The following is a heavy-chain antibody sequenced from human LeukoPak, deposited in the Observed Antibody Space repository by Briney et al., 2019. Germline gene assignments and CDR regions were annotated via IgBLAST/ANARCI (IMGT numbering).Heavy chain of an antibody. CDR2: INPSGGST. J-gene: IGHJ4*02. CDR1: GYTFTSYY. V-gene: IGHV1-46*01. CDR3: ASSIQLWLSIDY. D-gene: IGHD5-18*01. Sequence: ASVKVSCKASGYTFTSYYMHWVRQAPGQGLEWMGIINPSGGSTSYAQKFQGRVTMTRDMSTSTVYMELSSLRSEDTAVYYCASSIQLWLSIDYWGQGTLVTVSS.